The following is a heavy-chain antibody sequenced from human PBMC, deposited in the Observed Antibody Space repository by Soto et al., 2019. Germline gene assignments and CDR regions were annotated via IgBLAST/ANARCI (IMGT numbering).Heavy chain of an antibody. V-gene: IGHV3-21*06. D-gene: IGHD3-10*01. Sequence: VHLEESGGGLVKPGGSLSLSCVASEFTFSVYSMNWVRQAPGKGLEWVSSISSGSSYIYYADSVKGRFTISRDNDKSSLFLHMNSLRVDDTAVYYCTRDRVKIRGGYYHYYGMDVWGQGTTVTVSS. CDR2: ISSGSSYI. J-gene: IGHJ6*02. CDR3: TRDRVKIRGGYYHYYGMDV. CDR1: EFTFSVYS.